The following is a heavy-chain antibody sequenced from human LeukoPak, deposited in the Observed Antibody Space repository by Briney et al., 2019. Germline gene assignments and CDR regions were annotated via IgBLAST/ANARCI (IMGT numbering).Heavy chain of an antibody. J-gene: IGHJ4*02. D-gene: IGHD6-13*01. V-gene: IGHV1-46*01. CDR1: GYTFTNYY. CDR3: TRDRIAAIGPNYYFDY. CDR2: INPRDDTT. Sequence: GASVKVSCKASGYTFTNYYVHWVRQAPGQGLEWLALINPRDDTTNYAQKFQGRVTLTRDLSTSTVYMELSSLRSDDTAMYCCTRDRIAAIGPNYYFDYWGLGTLVTVSS.